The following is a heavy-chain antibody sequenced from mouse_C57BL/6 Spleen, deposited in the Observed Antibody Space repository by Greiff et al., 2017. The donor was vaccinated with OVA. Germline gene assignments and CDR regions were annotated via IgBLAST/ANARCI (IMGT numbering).Heavy chain of an antibody. CDR1: GYAFSSSW. J-gene: IGHJ2*01. Sequence: VKLQQSGPELVKPGASVKISCKASGYAFSSSWMNWVKQRPGKGLEWIGRLYPGDGDTNYNGKFKGKATLTADKSSSTAYMQLSSLTSEDSAVYFCASYDYLDDWGKGTTLTVSS. D-gene: IGHD2-3*01. CDR2: LYPGDGDT. CDR3: ASYDYLDD. V-gene: IGHV1-82*01.